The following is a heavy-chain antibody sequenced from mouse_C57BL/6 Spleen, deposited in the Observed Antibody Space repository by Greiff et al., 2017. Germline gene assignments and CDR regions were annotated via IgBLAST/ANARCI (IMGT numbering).Heavy chain of an antibody. J-gene: IGHJ4*01. CDR1: GFTFSSYT. Sequence: DVHLVESGGGLVKPGGSLKLSCAASGFTFSSYTMSWVRQTPEKRLEWVATISGGGGNTYYPDSVKGRFTISRDNAKNTLYLQMSSLRSEDTALYYWARLYYDYDEAMDYWGQGTSVTVSS. CDR3: ARLYYDYDEAMDY. D-gene: IGHD2-4*01. CDR2: ISGGGGNT. V-gene: IGHV5-9*01.